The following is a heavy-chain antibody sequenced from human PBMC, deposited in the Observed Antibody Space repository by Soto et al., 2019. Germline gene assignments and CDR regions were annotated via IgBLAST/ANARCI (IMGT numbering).Heavy chain of an antibody. J-gene: IGHJ6*02. Sequence: LRLSCAASGFTFSSYAMHWVRQAPGKGLEWVAVISYDGSNKYYADSVKGRFTISRDNSKNTLYVQMNSLRPEDTAVYYCARAPDIVLIRAYYYYGMDVWGQGTTVTVSS. D-gene: IGHD2-8*01. CDR2: ISYDGSNK. CDR1: GFTFSSYA. V-gene: IGHV3-30-3*01. CDR3: ARAPDIVLIRAYYYYGMDV.